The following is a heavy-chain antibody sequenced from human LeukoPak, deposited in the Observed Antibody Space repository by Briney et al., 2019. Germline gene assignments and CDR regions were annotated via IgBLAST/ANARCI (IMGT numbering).Heavy chain of an antibody. CDR2: IYSGGGT. Sequence: GGSLRLSCAASGFTVSSNYMSWVRQAPGKGLEWVSVIYSGGGTYYADSVRGRFTISRDKSKNTLDLQMNSLRVEDTAVYYCAKYPEFGCPIYWGQGTLVRVSS. D-gene: IGHD2-2*02. CDR3: AKYPEFGCPIY. J-gene: IGHJ4*02. V-gene: IGHV3-53*01. CDR1: GFTVSSNY.